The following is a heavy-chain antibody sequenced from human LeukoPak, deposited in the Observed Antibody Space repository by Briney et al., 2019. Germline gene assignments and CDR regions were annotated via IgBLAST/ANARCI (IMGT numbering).Heavy chain of an antibody. J-gene: IGHJ4*02. CDR3: ARGDSDYGDGGLDY. CDR1: DDSISRGGYY. D-gene: IGHD4-17*01. CDR2: LYYSGST. V-gene: IGHV4-31*03. Sequence: SETPSLTCTVSDDSISRGGYYWSWIRQHPGKGLEWIGYLYYSGSTFYSPSLKSRLIISRDTSRNQFSLTLRSVTAADTAVYYCARGDSDYGDGGLDYWGQGTLVIVSS.